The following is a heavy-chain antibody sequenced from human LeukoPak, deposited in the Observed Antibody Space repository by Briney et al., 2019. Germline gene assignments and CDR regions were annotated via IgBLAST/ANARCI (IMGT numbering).Heavy chain of an antibody. J-gene: IGHJ4*02. Sequence: GGSLRLSCAASGFTFSSYSMNWVRQAPGKGLEWVSSISSSSYIYYADSVKGRFTISRDNAKNSLYLQMNSLRAEDTAVYYCARVMTTVTTPLDYWGQGTLVTVSS. D-gene: IGHD4-17*01. CDR2: ISSSSYI. CDR3: ARVMTTVTTPLDY. V-gene: IGHV3-21*01. CDR1: GFTFSSYS.